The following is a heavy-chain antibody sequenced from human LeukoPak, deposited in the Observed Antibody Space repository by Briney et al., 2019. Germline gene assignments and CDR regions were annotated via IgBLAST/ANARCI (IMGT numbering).Heavy chain of an antibody. CDR1: GGSISYGNSC. D-gene: IGHD3-10*01. V-gene: IGHV4-30-4*01. Sequence: SETLSLTCTVAGGSISYGNSCWSWIRQPPGKGLEWIGYICCSGSTYYNPSLKSRLIISVDTPRNQFSLKLSSVNAADTAVYYCARLSLVRGVNVDWGQGTLVTVSS. CDR3: ARLSLVRGVNVD. CDR2: ICCSGST. J-gene: IGHJ4*02.